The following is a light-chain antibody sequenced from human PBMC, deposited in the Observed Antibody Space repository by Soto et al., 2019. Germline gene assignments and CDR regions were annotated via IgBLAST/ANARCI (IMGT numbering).Light chain of an antibody. CDR1: QSISSY. CDR3: QQSYSTLEIT. J-gene: IGKJ5*01. V-gene: IGKV1-39*01. CDR2: AAS. Sequence: DIQMTQSPSSLSASVGDRVTITCRASQSISSYLNWYQQKPGKAPKLLIYAASSLQSGVPSRFSGSGSGTDFTLTISSLQPEDFATNYCQQSYSTLEITFGQGTRLEIK.